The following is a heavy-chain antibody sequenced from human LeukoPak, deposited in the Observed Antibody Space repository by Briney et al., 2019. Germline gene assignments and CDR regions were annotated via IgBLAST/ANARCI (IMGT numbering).Heavy chain of an antibody. CDR3: ARRGRDGYNSPKPFDY. CDR2: INSDGSST. V-gene: IGHV3-74*03. J-gene: IGHJ4*02. D-gene: IGHD5-24*01. Sequence: GGSLRLSCAASGFTFSSYWMHWVRQAPGKGLVWVSRINSDGSSTTYADSVKGRFTISRDNAKNTLYLQMNSLRAEDTAVYYCARRGRDGYNSPKPFDYWGQGTLVTVSS. CDR1: GFTFSSYW.